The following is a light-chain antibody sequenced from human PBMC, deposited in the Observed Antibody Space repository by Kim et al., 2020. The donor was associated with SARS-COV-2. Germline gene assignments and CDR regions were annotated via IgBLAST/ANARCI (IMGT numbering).Light chain of an antibody. CDR3: QQYNKWPPWT. CDR2: GAS. Sequence: SPGERVTLSCRASQRVSSDLAWYQQKAGQAPRLLMYGASTRATDIPARFSGSGSGTEFTLTISRLQSEDVAVYYCQQYNKWPPWTFGQGTKVDIK. J-gene: IGKJ1*01. CDR1: QRVSSD. V-gene: IGKV3-15*01.